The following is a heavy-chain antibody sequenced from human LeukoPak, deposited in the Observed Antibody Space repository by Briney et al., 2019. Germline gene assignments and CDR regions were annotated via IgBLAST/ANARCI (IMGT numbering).Heavy chain of an antibody. CDR2: IQNDGSNK. Sequence: GGSLRLSCAASGFTFSSDGMHWVRQAPGKGLEWVAFIQNDGSNKYYADSVKGRFTISRDNSKNTLYLQMNSLRAEDTAVFYCAKDRDQGFYDSSGYYRDFDYWGQGTLVTVSS. CDR1: GFTFSSDG. J-gene: IGHJ4*02. V-gene: IGHV3-30*02. CDR3: AKDRDQGFYDSSGYYRDFDY. D-gene: IGHD3-22*01.